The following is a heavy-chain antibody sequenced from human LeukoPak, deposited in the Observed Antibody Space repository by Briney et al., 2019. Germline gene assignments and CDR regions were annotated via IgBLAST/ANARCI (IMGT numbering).Heavy chain of an antibody. CDR3: ARSNAFDY. Sequence: KTSETLSLTCTVYGESFSGYYWSWIRQPPGKGLEWIGEINHSGSTNYNPSLKSRVTISVDTSKNQFSLKLSSVTAADTAVYYCARSNAFDYWGQGTLVTVSS. J-gene: IGHJ4*02. CDR2: INHSGST. CDR1: GESFSGYY. V-gene: IGHV4-34*01.